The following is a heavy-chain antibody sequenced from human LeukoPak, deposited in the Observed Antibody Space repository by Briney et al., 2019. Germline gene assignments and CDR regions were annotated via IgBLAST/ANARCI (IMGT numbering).Heavy chain of an antibody. V-gene: IGHV3-30*18. CDR3: AKDLQWLVSDYYYGMDV. J-gene: IGHJ6*02. D-gene: IGHD6-19*01. CDR1: RFSFSDYD. Sequence: PGGSLRLSCRASRFSFSDYDMHWVRQAPGKGLEWVAVISYDGSNKYYADSVKGRFTISRDNSKNTLYLQMNSLRAEDAAVYYCAKDLQWLVSDYYYGMDVWGQGTTVTVSS. CDR2: ISYDGSNK.